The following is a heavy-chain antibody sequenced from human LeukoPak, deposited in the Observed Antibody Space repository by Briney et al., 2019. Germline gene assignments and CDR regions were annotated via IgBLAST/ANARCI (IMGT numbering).Heavy chain of an antibody. CDR1: GFTFRIYW. V-gene: IGHV3-7*04. CDR3: ARDYFYPMDV. CDR2: IKHDGSEK. Sequence: PGGSLRLSCEASGFTFRIYWMSWVRQAQGKGLEWVANIKHDGSEKYYVDSVKGRFTISRDNAKNSLYLQMNSLRAEDTAVYYCARDYFYPMDVWGQGTTVTVSS. J-gene: IGHJ6*02.